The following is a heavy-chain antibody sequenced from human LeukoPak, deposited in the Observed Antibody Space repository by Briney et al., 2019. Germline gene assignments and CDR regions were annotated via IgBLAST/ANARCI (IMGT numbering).Heavy chain of an antibody. J-gene: IGHJ6*02. Sequence: GGSLRLSCAASGFTFSSYWMSWVRQAPGKGLEWVANIKQDGSEKYYVDSVKGRFTISRDNAKNSLYLQMNSLRAEDTAVYYCARDQQQEILWFGEGYYGMDVWGQGTTVTVSS. D-gene: IGHD3-10*01. CDR1: GFTFSSYW. CDR3: ARDQQQEILWFGEGYYGMDV. CDR2: IKQDGSEK. V-gene: IGHV3-7*01.